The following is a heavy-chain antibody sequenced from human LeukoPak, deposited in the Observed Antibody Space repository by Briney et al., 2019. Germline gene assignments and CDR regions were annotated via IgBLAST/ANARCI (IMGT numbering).Heavy chain of an antibody. D-gene: IGHD5-24*01. J-gene: IGHJ4*02. CDR3: AKTYGYNHFDY. CDR1: GDSISGSTYY. V-gene: IGHV4-39*01. CDR2: IYYSGST. Sequence: SGTLSLTCTVSGDSISGSTYYCGWVRQPPGKGLEWNGNIYYSGSTYYNPSLKSRVTISVDTSKNQFSLKLSSVTAADTAVDYCAKTYGYNHFDYWGQGTLVTVSS.